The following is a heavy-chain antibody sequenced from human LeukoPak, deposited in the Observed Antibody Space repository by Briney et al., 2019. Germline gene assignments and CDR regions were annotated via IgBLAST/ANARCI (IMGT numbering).Heavy chain of an antibody. CDR3: AGTKRWLHFDN. J-gene: IGHJ4*02. V-gene: IGHV4-59*08. D-gene: IGHD6-19*01. CDR1: GGSITNYY. Sequence: SSETLSLTCTVSGGSITNYYWSWIRQPPGKGLEWLAYIYYSGSTNYNPSLKSRVTISMDTSKNQISLGLTSVTAADTAVYYCAGTKRWLHFDNWGQGTLVTVSS. CDR2: IYYSGST.